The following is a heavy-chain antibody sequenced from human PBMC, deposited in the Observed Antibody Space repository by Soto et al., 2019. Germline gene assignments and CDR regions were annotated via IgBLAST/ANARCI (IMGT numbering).Heavy chain of an antibody. J-gene: IGHJ4*02. CDR2: IYFTGST. CDR3: ARDTDGSGFDY. D-gene: IGHD3-10*01. Sequence: QVQLQESGPGLVKSSQTLSLTCTVSGGSINDNAYYWTWIRQRPGKGLEWIGYIYFTGSTYFNPSLKSRVSMSIDTSKNQFSLKLTSVTAADTAVYYCARDTDGSGFDYWGQGTLVTVSS. V-gene: IGHV4-31*03. CDR1: GGSINDNAYY.